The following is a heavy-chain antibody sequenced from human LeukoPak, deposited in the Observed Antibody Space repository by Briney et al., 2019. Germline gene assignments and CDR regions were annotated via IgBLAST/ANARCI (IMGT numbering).Heavy chain of an antibody. Sequence: GSLRLSCAASGFTFNSYAMSWVRQAPGKGLEWVSHIRSTGDTFYADSVKGRFTISRDNARNSLYLQMNSLRAEDTAMYYCARDAGNSGYGCDLWGQGTLVTVSS. CDR3: ARDAGNSGYGCDL. D-gene: IGHD5-12*01. J-gene: IGHJ5*02. V-gene: IGHV3-48*01. CDR1: GFTFNSYA. CDR2: IRSTGDT.